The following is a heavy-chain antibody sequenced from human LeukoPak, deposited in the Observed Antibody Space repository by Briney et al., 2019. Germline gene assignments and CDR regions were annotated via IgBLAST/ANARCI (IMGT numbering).Heavy chain of an antibody. Sequence: GASVKVSCKASGYTFTGYYMHWVRQAPGQGLEWMGWINPNSGGTNYAQKFQGRVTMTGDTSVSTAYMELSRLRSDDTAVYYCARGKYIVATLHGPLNYWGQGTLVTVSS. CDR1: GYTFTGYY. V-gene: IGHV1-2*02. J-gene: IGHJ4*02. CDR3: ARGKYIVATLHGPLNY. CDR2: INPNSGGT. D-gene: IGHD5-12*01.